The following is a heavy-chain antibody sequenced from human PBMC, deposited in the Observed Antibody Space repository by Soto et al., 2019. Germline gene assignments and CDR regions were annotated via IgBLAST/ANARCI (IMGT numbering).Heavy chain of an antibody. J-gene: IGHJ6*02. V-gene: IGHV1-69*01. CDR2: IIPIFGTA. CDR1: GGTFSSYA. D-gene: IGHD1-26*01. Sequence: QVQLVQSGAEVKKPGSSVKVSCKASGGTFSSYAISWVRQAPGQGLEWMGGIIPIFGTANYAQKFQGRVTITADESTSTAYLELSILRSEDTAVYYCARALVRASPVGGRYYGVDVWGQGTTVTVSS. CDR3: ARALVRASPVGGRYYGVDV.